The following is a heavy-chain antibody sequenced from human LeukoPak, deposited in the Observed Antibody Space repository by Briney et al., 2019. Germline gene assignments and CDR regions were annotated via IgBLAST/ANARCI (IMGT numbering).Heavy chain of an antibody. CDR1: GGSISSYY. D-gene: IGHD6-13*01. J-gene: IGHJ4*02. Sequence: SETLSLTCTVSGGSISSYYWSWIRQPPGKGLEWIGSIYHSGSTYYNPSLKSRVTISVDTSKNQFSLKLSSVTAADTAVYYCARAEGLERMGGRAAGTYWGQGTLVTVSS. CDR3: ARAEGLERMGGRAAGTY. V-gene: IGHV4-38-2*02. CDR2: IYHSGST.